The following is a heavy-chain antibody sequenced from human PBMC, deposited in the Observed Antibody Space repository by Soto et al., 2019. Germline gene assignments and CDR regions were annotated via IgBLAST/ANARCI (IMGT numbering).Heavy chain of an antibody. V-gene: IGHV4-38-2*02. J-gene: IGHJ5*02. D-gene: IGHD2-15*01. CDR1: GYSISSGYH. Sequence: SETLSLTCTVSGYSISSGYHWAWIRQPPGKGLEWLGSVHYSGNTYYNPSLKSRLTISVDKAKNQFSLNLSSVTAADTAVYYCARQDRVVAEGRWFDPWGQGTLVTSPQ. CDR3: ARQDRVVAEGRWFDP. CDR2: VHYSGNT.